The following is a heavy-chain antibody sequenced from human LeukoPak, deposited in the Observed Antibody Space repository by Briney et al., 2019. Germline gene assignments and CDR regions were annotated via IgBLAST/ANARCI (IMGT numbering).Heavy chain of an antibody. J-gene: IGHJ4*02. Sequence: GGSLRLSCAASGFTFSSYGMHWVRQAPGKGLEWVAFIRYDGSNKYYADSVKGRFTISRDNSKNTLYLQMNSLGAEDTAVYYCASDQEYYGSGSYLDYWGQGTLVTVSS. CDR3: ASDQEYYGSGSYLDY. CDR1: GFTFSSYG. V-gene: IGHV3-30*02. D-gene: IGHD3-10*01. CDR2: IRYDGSNK.